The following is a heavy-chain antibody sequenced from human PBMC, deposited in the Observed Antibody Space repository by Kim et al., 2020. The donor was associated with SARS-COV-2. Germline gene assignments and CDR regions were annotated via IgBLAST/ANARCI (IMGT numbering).Heavy chain of an antibody. J-gene: IGHJ4*02. CDR3: ARTRITMIVVVTHFDY. CDR2: IYYSGST. V-gene: IGHV4-31*03. Sequence: SETLSLTCTVSGGSISSGGYYWSWIRQHPGKGLEWIGYIYYSGSTYYNPSLKSRVTISVDTSKNQFSLKLRSVTAADTAVYYCARTRITMIVVVTHFDYWGQGALVTVSS. CDR1: GGSISSGGYY. D-gene: IGHD3-22*01.